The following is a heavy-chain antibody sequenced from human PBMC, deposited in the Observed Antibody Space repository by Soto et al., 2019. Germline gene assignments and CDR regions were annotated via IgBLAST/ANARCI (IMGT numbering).Heavy chain of an antibody. CDR3: ARDSRRYCSGGSCYVY. D-gene: IGHD2-15*01. Sequence: GGSVRLSCAASGFTFSSYWMSWVRQAPGKGLEWVANIKQDGSEKYYVDSVKGRFTISRDNAKNSLYLQMNSLRAEDTAVYYCARDSRRYCSGGSCYVYWGQGTLVTVSS. CDR1: GFTFSSYW. V-gene: IGHV3-7*01. J-gene: IGHJ4*02. CDR2: IKQDGSEK.